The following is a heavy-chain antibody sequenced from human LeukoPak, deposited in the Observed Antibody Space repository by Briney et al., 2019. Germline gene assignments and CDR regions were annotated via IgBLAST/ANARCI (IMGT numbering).Heavy chain of an antibody. D-gene: IGHD1-1*01. J-gene: IGHJ4*02. Sequence: ASVKVSCKASGYTFTSYAMHWVRQAPGQRPEWMGWINAGNGNTKYSQKFQGRVTITRDTSACTAYMELSSLRSEDTAVYYCARGGTTQLLELDYWGQGTLVTVSS. CDR1: GYTFTSYA. V-gene: IGHV1-3*01. CDR3: ARGGTTQLLELDY. CDR2: INAGNGNT.